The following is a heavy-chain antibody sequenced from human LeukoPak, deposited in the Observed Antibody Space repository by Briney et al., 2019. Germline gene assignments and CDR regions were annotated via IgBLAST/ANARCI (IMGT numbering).Heavy chain of an antibody. J-gene: IGHJ5*02. CDR3: ARHAIAAPGSQFWFDP. CDR1: GYTFTNYW. D-gene: IGHD6-13*01. Sequence: GESLKISCKGSGYTFTNYWIGWVRQMPGQGMEWLGIIYPGDSDTRYSPSFQGQVTIPVDKSISTAYLQWTSLKASDTAMYYCARHAIAAPGSQFWFDPWGQGTLVTVSS. V-gene: IGHV5-51*01. CDR2: IYPGDSDT.